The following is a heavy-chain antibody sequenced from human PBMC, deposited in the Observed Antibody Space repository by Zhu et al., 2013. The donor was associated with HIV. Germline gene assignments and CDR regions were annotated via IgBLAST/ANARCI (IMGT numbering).Heavy chain of an antibody. J-gene: IGHJ4*02. V-gene: IGHV1-18*01. CDR3: ARDLMVVVTTKSAXSPTYTDY. Sequence: QVHLVQSGAEVKKPGASVKVSCKASGYTFDSYGFSWVRQAPGQGLEWMGWISGYSGNTIYAQKFRDRVSTTTDPSTSTAYLELKNLTSDDTAVYYCARDLMVVVTTKSAXSPTYTDYWGQGTLVTVSS. D-gene: IGHD2-21*02. CDR1: GYTFDSYG. CDR2: ISGYSGNT.